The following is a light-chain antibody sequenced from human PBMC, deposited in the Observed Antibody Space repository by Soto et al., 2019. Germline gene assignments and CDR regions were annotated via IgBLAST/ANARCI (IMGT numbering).Light chain of an antibody. J-gene: IGKJ4*01. CDR3: QQLRKYPST. CDR2: AAS. CDR1: QDIAIY. V-gene: IGKV1-9*01. Sequence: IQLTQSPSSLSASVGDRVTITCRASQDIAIYLAWYQQKPGEAPKLLIYAASTLYGGVPSRFSGSGSGTELALTITSLQAEDFATYYCQQLRKYPSTFGGGTKVEIK.